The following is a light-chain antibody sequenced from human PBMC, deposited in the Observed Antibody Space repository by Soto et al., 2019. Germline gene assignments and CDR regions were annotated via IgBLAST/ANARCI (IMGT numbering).Light chain of an antibody. CDR3: QHRHN. J-gene: IGKJ3*01. Sequence: DIVLTQSPATLSLSPGERATLSCRASQSVGRDFVWYQQKPGQTPSLLIYDASNRATGIPARFSGSGSGTDFTLTISSLEPEDFAVYYCQHRHNFGPGTKVEVK. V-gene: IGKV3-11*01. CDR1: QSVGRD. CDR2: DAS.